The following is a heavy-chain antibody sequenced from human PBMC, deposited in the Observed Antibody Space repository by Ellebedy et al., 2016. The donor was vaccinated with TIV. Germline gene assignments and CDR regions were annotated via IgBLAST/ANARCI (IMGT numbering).Heavy chain of an antibody. V-gene: IGHV3-11*01. D-gene: IGHD6-19*01. CDR1: GFTFSDYY. Sequence: GESLKISCAASGFTFSDYYMSWIRQAPGKGLEWVSYISSSGSTIYYADSVKGRFTISRDNAKNSLYLQMNSLRAEDTAVYYCTTALPYSSRYYFDYWGQGTLVTVSS. J-gene: IGHJ4*02. CDR3: TTALPYSSRYYFDY. CDR2: ISSSGSTI.